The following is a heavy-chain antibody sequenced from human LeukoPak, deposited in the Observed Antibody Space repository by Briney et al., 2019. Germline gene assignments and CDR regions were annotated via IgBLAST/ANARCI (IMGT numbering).Heavy chain of an antibody. CDR3: ARAIAARPRKYYYYMDV. Sequence: SETPSLTCTVSGGSISSYYWSWIRQPPGKGLEWIGYIYYSGSTNYNPSLKSRVTISVDTSKNQFSLKLSSVTAADTAVYYCARAIAARPRKYYYYMDVWGKGTTVTVSS. CDR2: IYYSGST. D-gene: IGHD6-6*01. J-gene: IGHJ6*03. V-gene: IGHV4-59*01. CDR1: GGSISSYY.